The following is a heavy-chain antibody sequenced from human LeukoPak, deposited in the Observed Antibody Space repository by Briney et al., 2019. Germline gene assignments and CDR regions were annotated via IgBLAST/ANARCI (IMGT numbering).Heavy chain of an antibody. J-gene: IGHJ4*02. D-gene: IGHD1-1*01. CDR2: IWYDGSNQ. CDR3: TRDRAQQYFDY. CDR1: RFTFRNYG. Sequence: QPGGSPRLSCAASRFTFRNYGMHWVRQAPGKGLEWVATIWYDGSNQYYADSVKGRFTISRDNSKNTLYLQMNSLRVEDTAVYYCTRDRAQQYFDYWGQGTLVTVSS. V-gene: IGHV3-33*01.